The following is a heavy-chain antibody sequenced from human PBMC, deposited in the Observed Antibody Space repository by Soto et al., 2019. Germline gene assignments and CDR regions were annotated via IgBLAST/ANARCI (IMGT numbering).Heavy chain of an antibody. CDR3: APPRYGDYPAAYYYSMAV. CDR1: GYTFTSYD. Sequence: GASVKVSCKASGYTFTSYDINWVRQATGQGLEWMGWMNPNSGNTGYAQKFQGRVTMTRNTSISTAYMELSSLRSEDTAVYYCAPPRYGDYPAAYYYSMAVTGKGSTVA. V-gene: IGHV1-8*01. CDR2: MNPNSGNT. J-gene: IGHJ6*03. D-gene: IGHD4-17*01.